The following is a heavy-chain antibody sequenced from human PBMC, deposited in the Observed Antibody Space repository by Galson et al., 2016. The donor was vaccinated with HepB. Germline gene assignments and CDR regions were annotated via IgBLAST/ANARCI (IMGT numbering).Heavy chain of an antibody. D-gene: IGHD2-8*02. J-gene: IGHJ4*02. Sequence: SLRLSCAASGFTFSSYAMSWVRQAPGKGLEWVSLIIGSASSTYYADSVKGRFTISRDNSKNTLYVQMTSLRPEDTAIYYCAKTETPGDTGRIGNFDYRGQGTLVTVSS. V-gene: IGHV3-23*01. CDR2: IIGSASST. CDR1: GFTFSSYA. CDR3: AKTETPGDTGRIGNFDY.